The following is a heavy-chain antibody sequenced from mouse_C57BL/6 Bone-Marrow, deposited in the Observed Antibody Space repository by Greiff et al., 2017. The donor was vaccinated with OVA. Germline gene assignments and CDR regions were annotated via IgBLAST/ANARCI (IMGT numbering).Heavy chain of an antibody. CDR2: IYPGSGST. Sequence: QVQLKQPGAELVKPGASVKMSCKASGYTFTSYWITWVKQRPGQGLEWIGDIYPGSGSTNYNEKFKSKATLTVDTSSSTAYMQLSSLTSEDSAVYYCARHYSNYVEAYWGQGTLVTVSA. D-gene: IGHD2-5*01. V-gene: IGHV1-55*01. J-gene: IGHJ3*01. CDR3: ARHYSNYVEAY. CDR1: GYTFTSYW.